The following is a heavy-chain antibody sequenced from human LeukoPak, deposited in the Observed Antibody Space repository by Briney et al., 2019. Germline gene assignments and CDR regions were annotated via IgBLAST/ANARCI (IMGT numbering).Heavy chain of an antibody. CDR1: GGSISSGGYY. D-gene: IGHD2-2*02. J-gene: IGHJ4*02. CDR2: IYYSGST. CDR3: ARGVVVPAAIGSYYFDY. V-gene: IGHV4-31*03. Sequence: SETLSLTCTVSGGSISSGGYYWSWIRQHPGKGLGWIGYIYYSGSTYYNPSLKSRVTISVDTSKNQLSLKLSSVTAADTAVYYCARGVVVPAAIGSYYFDYWGQGTLVTVSS.